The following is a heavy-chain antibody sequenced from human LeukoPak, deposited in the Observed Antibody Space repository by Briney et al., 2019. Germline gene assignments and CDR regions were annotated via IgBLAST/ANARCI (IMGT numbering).Heavy chain of an antibody. CDR3: TTDLAVTDSFDY. D-gene: IGHD4-17*01. Sequence: GGSLRLSCAASGFTFSNAWMSWVRQAPGKGLEWVGRIKSKTDGGTTDYAAPVKGRFTISRDDSKNTLYLQMNSLKTEDTAVYYCTTDLAVTDSFDYWGQGTLVTVSS. J-gene: IGHJ4*02. V-gene: IGHV3-15*01. CDR1: GFTFSNAW. CDR2: IKSKTDGGTT.